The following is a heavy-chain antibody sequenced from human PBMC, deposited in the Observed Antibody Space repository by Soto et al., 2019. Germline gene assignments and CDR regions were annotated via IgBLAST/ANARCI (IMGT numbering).Heavy chain of an antibody. J-gene: IGHJ6*02. CDR2: INPSGGST. V-gene: IGHV1-46*01. CDR3: ARGPFIVRSSPYSYYDGMDV. Sequence: ASVTVSCMASLYTFTNYYMHWVRPAPGQELAWMGIINPSGGSTSYAQKFQGRVTMTSDKSTSTVYMEPSRLRSEDPALYYCARGPFIVRSSPYSYYDGMDVWGQGTTVTVSS. CDR1: LYTFTNYY. D-gene: IGHD6-6*01.